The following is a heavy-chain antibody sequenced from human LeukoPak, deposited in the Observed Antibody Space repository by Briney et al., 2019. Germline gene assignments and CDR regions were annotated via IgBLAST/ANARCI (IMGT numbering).Heavy chain of an antibody. CDR1: GFPFSDYC. D-gene: IGHD3-3*01. J-gene: IGHJ5*02. CDR3: ARLYYDFWSGRPGGFDP. Sequence: LRLSCAASGFPFSDYCMTWIRQAPGQGLEWIGEIDHSGSTNYNPSLKSRVTISVDTSKNQFSLKLSSVTAADTAVYYCARLYYDFWSGRPGGFDPWGQGTLVTVSS. V-gene: IGHV4-34*01. CDR2: IDHSGST.